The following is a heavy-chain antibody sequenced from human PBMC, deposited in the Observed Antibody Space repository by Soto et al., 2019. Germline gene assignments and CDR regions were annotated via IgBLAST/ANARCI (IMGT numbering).Heavy chain of an antibody. V-gene: IGHV3-53*04. CDR3: AGRTYG. Sequence: EVQLVESGGGLVQPGGSLRLSCAASGFDVSSNYMSWVRQAPGKGLEWVSLIYSGGTTYYADSVKGRFTISRHSSKNTLYLQMISRRVEDTAVYYCAGRTYGWGQGTMVTVSA. CDR1: GFDVSSNY. D-gene: IGHD4-17*01. CDR2: IYSGGTT. J-gene: IGHJ3*01.